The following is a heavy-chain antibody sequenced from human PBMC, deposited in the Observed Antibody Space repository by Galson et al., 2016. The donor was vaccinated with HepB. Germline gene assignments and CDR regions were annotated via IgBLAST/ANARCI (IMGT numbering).Heavy chain of an antibody. D-gene: IGHD2-2*01. V-gene: IGHV1-3*01. J-gene: IGHJ6*02. CDR1: GYSFMSYN. CDR3: ARDRVWRSSPKCYGGYFGMDV. Sequence: SVKVSCKASGYSFMSYNLHWVRQAPGQKLEWMGWINPGNGNTQYSQNFHGRVTITRDTSATTTYMELTSLKSEDTALYYCARDRVWRSSPKCYGGYFGMDVWGQGTTVTVSS. CDR2: INPGNGNT.